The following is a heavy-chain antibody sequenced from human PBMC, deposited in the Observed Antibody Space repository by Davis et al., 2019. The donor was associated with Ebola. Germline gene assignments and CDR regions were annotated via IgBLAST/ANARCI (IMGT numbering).Heavy chain of an antibody. D-gene: IGHD4-23*01. CDR1: GGSISSRTHY. Sequence: PSETLSLTCTVSGGSISSRTHYWGWIRQTPGKGLEWIGSMYNSRSAYYHPSLKSRVTISVDRSKNQFSLQLNSVTAADTSVYYCARGVVLVATPRLDPWGQGTLVTVSS. CDR2: MYNSRSA. CDR3: ARGVVLVATPRLDP. J-gene: IGHJ5*02. V-gene: IGHV4-39*01.